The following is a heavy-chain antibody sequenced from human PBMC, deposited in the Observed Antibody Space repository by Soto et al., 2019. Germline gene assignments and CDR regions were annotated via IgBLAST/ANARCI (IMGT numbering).Heavy chain of an antibody. D-gene: IGHD3-10*01. CDR3: AKLPDRTFRDYGSGHPFDP. Sequence: SQTSHSPVPSPGTASLATMLLGTGSGSPHREALSGWEGHTTGPSGDSAYYADSVKGRFTISRDNSKNTLYLQMNSLRADDTAVYYCAKLPDRTFRDYGSGHPFDPWGQGTLVTVSS. J-gene: IGHJ5*02. V-gene: IGHV6-1*01. CDR1: GTASLATMLL. CDR2: HTTGPSGDS.